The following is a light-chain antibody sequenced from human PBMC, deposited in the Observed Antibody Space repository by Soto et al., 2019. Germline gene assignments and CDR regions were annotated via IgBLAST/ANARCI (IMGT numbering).Light chain of an antibody. CDR2: GAS. Sequence: IVLTQSPGSLSLSPGERATLSCRASRSVDTDYLAWYQQKPGQAPRLLIHGASNRATGIPDRFSGSGSGTDFTLTISRLEPEDFAVYYCQQYSSSPIFSFGPGTKV. CDR3: QQYSSSPIFS. CDR1: RSVDTDY. J-gene: IGKJ3*01. V-gene: IGKV3-20*01.